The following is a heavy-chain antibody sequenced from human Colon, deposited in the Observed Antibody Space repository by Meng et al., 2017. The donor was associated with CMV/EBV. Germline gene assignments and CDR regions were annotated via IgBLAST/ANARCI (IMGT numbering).Heavy chain of an antibody. CDR1: GFTFRDYY. J-gene: IGHJ4*02. D-gene: IGHD3-22*01. V-gene: IGHV3-11*01. CDR3: ARENYFESVGYYGGVDY. CDR2: ITAGGSSI. Sequence: GGSLRLSCVVSGFTFRDYYMSWIRQAPGKGLEWISFITAGGSSIYYADSVKGRFTISRDNAKNSLYLQMNSLRAEDTAMYYCARENYFESVGYYGGVDYWGQGTLVTVSS.